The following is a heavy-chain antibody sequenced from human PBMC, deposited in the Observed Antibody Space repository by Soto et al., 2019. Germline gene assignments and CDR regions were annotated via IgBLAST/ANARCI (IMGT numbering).Heavy chain of an antibody. CDR3: ARPLGYCSGGSCYAEYFQH. D-gene: IGHD2-15*01. Sequence: SVKVSCKASGYTFTGYYMHWVREAPGQGLEWMGWINPNSGGTNYAQKFQGRVTMTRDTSISTAYMELSRLRSDDTAVYYCARPLGYCSGGSCYAEYFQHWGQGTLVTVSS. V-gene: IGHV1-2*02. CDR1: GYTFTGYY. CDR2: INPNSGGT. J-gene: IGHJ1*01.